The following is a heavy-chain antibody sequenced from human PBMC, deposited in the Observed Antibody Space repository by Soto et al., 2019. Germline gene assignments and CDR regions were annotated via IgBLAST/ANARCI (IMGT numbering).Heavy chain of an antibody. CDR1: GGSISSGDYY. CDR2: IYYSGST. CDR3: ARAAYCGGDCYPAGYYYYGMDV. J-gene: IGHJ6*02. V-gene: IGHV4-30-4*01. D-gene: IGHD2-21*02. Sequence: QVQLQESGPGLVKPSQTLSLTCTVSGGSISSGDYYWSWIRQPPGKGLEWIGYIYYSGSTYYNPSLKSRVTISVDTSKTQFSLKLSSVTAADTAVYYCARAAYCGGDCYPAGYYYYGMDVWGQGTTVTVSS.